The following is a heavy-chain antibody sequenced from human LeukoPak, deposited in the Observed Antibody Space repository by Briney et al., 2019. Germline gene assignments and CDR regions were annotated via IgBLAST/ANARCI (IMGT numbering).Heavy chain of an antibody. V-gene: IGHV5-51*01. CDR2: IYPGDSDT. Sequence: GESLKISCKGSGYSFTSYWIGWVRQMPGKGLEWMGIIYPGDSDTRYSPSFEGPVTISADKTISSAYLQWTSLKASDTAMYYCASVSGGSYRRAFDYWGQGTLVTVSS. J-gene: IGHJ4*02. CDR1: GYSFTSYW. D-gene: IGHD1-26*01. CDR3: ASVSGGSYRRAFDY.